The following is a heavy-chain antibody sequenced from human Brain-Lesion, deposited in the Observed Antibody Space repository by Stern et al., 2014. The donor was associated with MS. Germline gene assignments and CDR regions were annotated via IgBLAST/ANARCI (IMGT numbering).Heavy chain of an antibody. J-gene: IGHJ6*02. CDR1: GGSISSGGYY. CDR2: IYYSGST. Sequence: QLQLQESGPGLVKPSQTLSLTCTVSGGSISSGGYYWSWIRQHPGKGLEWIGYIYYSGSTYYNPSLKSRVTISVDTSKNQFSLKLSSVTAADTAVYYCARYSGSYHGYYYYYYGMDVWGQGTTVTVSS. D-gene: IGHD1-26*01. CDR3: ARYSGSYHGYYYYYYGMDV. V-gene: IGHV4-31*03.